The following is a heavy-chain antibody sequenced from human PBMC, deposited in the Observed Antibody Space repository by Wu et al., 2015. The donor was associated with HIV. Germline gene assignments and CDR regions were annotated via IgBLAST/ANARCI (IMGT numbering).Heavy chain of an antibody. V-gene: IGHV1-2*02. D-gene: IGHD3-9*01. CDR1: GYTFTDYY. CDR3: ARDWRFRGVFDDLYMDV. CDR2: INPDTGDT. Sequence: VQLEQSGAQIQKSGASVTVSCKTSGYTFTDYYIHWVRQAPGQGLQWMGYINPDTGDTKYSQNFKGSVTMTRDTSLSTVYMVLTRPRLNDTAIYYCARDWRFRGVFDDLYMDVWGSGTTIVVSS. J-gene: IGHJ6*03.